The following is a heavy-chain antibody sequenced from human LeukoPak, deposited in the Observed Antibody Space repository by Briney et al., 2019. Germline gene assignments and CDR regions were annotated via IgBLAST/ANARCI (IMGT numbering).Heavy chain of an antibody. D-gene: IGHD3-10*01. CDR3: ARGGLVRGSINSFIAFDV. Sequence: PSQTLSLTCAISGDSVSRTDGGWNWIRQSPSRGLEWLGRTYYRSKWYYDDALSVESRISIKPDTSKNQFTLQLNSVTPEDTALYFCARGGLVRGSINSFIAFDVWGQGIMVTVSS. J-gene: IGHJ3*01. CDR1: GDSVSRTDGG. V-gene: IGHV6-1*01. CDR2: TYYRSKWYY.